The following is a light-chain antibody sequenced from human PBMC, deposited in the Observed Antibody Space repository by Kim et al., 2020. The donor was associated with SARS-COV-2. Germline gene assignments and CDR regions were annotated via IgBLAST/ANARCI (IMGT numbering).Light chain of an antibody. Sequence: ASVKLTRTLSSGHSSYAVAWHQQQPEKGPRYLMKLNSDGSHNKGDGIPDRFSGSSSGAERYLTISSLQSEDEADYYCQTWDTGIGVFGGGTQLTVL. CDR3: QTWDTGIGV. J-gene: IGLJ3*02. CDR1: SGHSSYA. CDR2: LNSDGSH. V-gene: IGLV4-69*01.